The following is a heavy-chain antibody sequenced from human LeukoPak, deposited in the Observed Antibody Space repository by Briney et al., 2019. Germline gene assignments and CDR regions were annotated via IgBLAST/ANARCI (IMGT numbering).Heavy chain of an antibody. CDR2: ISGSGGTT. J-gene: IGHJ4*02. Sequence: GGSLRLSCVASGFTFNNYAMTWVRQAPGEGLECVSVISGSGGTTYYADSVKGRFTISRDNSKNTLYLQMNSLRAEDTAVYYCARDLDYYDSSGYYWYWGQGTLVTVSS. CDR1: GFTFNNYA. CDR3: ARDLDYYDSSGYYWY. V-gene: IGHV3-23*01. D-gene: IGHD3-22*01.